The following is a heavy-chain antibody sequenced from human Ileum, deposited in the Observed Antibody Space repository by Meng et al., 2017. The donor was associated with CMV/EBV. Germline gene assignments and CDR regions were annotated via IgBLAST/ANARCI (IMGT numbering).Heavy chain of an antibody. J-gene: IGHJ5*02. Sequence: YTFTGYYMHWVRQAPGQGLEWMGWINPNSGGTNYAQKFQGRVTMTRDTSISTAYMELSRLRSDDTAVYYCARGADIVVVPAAISLDPWGQGTLVTVSS. V-gene: IGHV1-2*02. CDR3: ARGADIVVVPAAISLDP. D-gene: IGHD2-2*01. CDR2: INPNSGGT. CDR1: YTFTGYY.